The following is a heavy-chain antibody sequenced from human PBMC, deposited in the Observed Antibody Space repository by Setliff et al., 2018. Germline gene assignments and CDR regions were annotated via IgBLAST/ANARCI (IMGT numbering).Heavy chain of an antibody. Sequence: KPSETLSLTCTVSGGSISSYYWSWIRQPPGKGLEWIGYIYASGDTNYNPSLTSRVTISRDTSKNQFSLKLSSVTAADTAVYYCARDPGIAAAGTLWFDPWGQGTLVTVSS. V-gene: IGHV4-59*12. CDR3: ARDPGIAAAGTLWFDP. J-gene: IGHJ5*02. CDR1: GGSISSYY. D-gene: IGHD6-13*01. CDR2: IYASGDT.